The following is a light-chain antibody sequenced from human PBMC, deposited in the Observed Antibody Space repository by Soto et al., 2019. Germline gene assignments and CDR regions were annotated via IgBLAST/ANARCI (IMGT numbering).Light chain of an antibody. J-gene: IGLJ1*01. CDR1: SSNIGARYD. CDR3: QSYDSGLSGYV. Sequence: QSLLTQPPSVSGAPGQRVTISCTGSSSNIGARYDVHWYQQLPGTAPKLLIYDNNNRPSGVPDRFSGSKSGTSASLAITGLQAEDEADYYCQSYDSGLSGYVFGTGTKLTVL. V-gene: IGLV1-40*01. CDR2: DNN.